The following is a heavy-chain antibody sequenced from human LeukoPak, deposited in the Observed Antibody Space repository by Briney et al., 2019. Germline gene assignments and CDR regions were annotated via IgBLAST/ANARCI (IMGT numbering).Heavy chain of an antibody. V-gene: IGHV3-21*01. Sequence: GGSLRLSCAASGFTFSSYSMNWVRQAPGKGPEWVSSISSSSSYIYYADSVKGRFTISRDNAKNSLYLQMNSPRAEDTAVYYCARDLHGTSLFDNDAFDIWGQGTMVTVSS. D-gene: IGHD2-2*01. CDR2: ISSSSSYI. CDR3: ARDLHGTSLFDNDAFDI. CDR1: GFTFSSYS. J-gene: IGHJ3*02.